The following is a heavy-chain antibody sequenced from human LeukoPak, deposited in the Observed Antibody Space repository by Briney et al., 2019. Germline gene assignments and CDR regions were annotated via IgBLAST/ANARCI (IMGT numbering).Heavy chain of an antibody. D-gene: IGHD2-2*01. CDR1: GFWFWGYG. V-gene: IGHV3-23*01. J-gene: IGHJ6*02. CDR3: AKDKYQVFDYGTDV. CDR2: ISGSGDST. Sequence: AGGALRLSFAGPGFWFWGYGLRWGRQAPGEGGGWGSRISGSGDSTNYADSVKGRFTISRDNSKNTLYLQMNSLRAEDTAVYYCAKDKYQVFDYGTDVWGQGTTVTVSS.